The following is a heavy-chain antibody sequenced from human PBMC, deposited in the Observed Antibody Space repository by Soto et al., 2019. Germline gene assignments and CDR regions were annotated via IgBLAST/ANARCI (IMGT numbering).Heavy chain of an antibody. J-gene: IGHJ4*02. Sequence: EVQLLESGGGLVQPGGSLRLSCAASGFTFSSYAMRWVRQAPGKGLEWVSAISGSGGSTYYADSVKGRFTISRDNSKNTLYLQMNSLRAEDTDVYYCARRGSGSYYAYWGQGTLVTVSS. D-gene: IGHD1-26*01. CDR1: GFTFSSYA. V-gene: IGHV3-23*01. CDR2: ISGSGGST. CDR3: ARRGSGSYYAY.